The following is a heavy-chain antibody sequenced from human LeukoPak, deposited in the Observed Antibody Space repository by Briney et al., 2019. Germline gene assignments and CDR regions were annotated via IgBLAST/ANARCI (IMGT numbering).Heavy chain of an antibody. CDR3: ARAAGYCSGGSCYTLYYFDY. CDR2: ISAYNGNT. CDR1: GYTFTSYG. V-gene: IGHV1-18*01. J-gene: IGHJ4*02. D-gene: IGHD2-15*01. Sequence: ASVKVSCKASGYTFTSYGISWVRQAPGQGLGWMGWISAYNGNTNYAQKLQGRVTMTTDTSTSTAYMELRSLRSDDTAVYYCARAAGYCSGGSCYTLYYFDYWGQGTLVTVSS.